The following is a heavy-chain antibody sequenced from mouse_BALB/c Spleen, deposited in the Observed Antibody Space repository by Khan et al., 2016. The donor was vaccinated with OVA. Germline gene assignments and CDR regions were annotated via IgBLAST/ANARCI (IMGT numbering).Heavy chain of an antibody. CDR2: INPGSGVT. J-gene: IGHJ3*01. V-gene: IGHV1-54*01. CDR1: GYAFTNYL. CDR3: TRGGFGGFAY. Sequence: QVQLQQSGAELVRPGTSVKVSCKASGYAFTNYLIEWVKQRPGQGLEWIGVINPGSGVTNYNEKFKDKATLTSDKSSSTAYMQLSSLTSDVSAVCFCTRGGFGGFAYWGQGTLVTVSA. D-gene: IGHD3-1*01.